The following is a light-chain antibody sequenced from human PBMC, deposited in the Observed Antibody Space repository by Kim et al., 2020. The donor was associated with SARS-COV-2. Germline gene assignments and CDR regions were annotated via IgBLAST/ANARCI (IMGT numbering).Light chain of an antibody. V-gene: IGLV2-8*01. CDR2: EVN. CDR1: SSDVAGSNY. CDR3: CSSAVSGIHA. Sequence: LPLYCTGPSSDVAGSNYVSWYPQYPGKAPLVMIYEVNKRPSWVPDRFSGSKSGNTASLTVSGLQAEDESDYYCCSSAVSGIHAFGTGTKVTVL. J-gene: IGLJ1*01.